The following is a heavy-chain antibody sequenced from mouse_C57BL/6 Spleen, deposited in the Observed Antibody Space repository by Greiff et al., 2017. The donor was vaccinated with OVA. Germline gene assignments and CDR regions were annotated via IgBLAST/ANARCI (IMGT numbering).Heavy chain of an antibody. J-gene: IGHJ2*01. V-gene: IGHV1-26*01. D-gene: IGHD1-1*01. CDR1: GYPFPYYS. CDR3: ARNPQYYYGSSYDY. Sequence: HSGPELVQPCASVPISCPASGYPFPYYSLHLVKQSHCHILELIGDINPNNGGTSYNQKFKGKATLTVDKSSSTAYMELLSLTSEDSAVYYCARNPQYYYGSSYDYWGQGTTRTVSS. CDR2: INPNNGGT.